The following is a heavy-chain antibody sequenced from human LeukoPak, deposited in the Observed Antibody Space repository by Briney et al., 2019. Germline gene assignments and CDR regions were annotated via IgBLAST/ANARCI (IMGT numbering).Heavy chain of an antibody. CDR2: IYYSGST. V-gene: IGHV4-59*01. D-gene: IGHD2-8*01. CDR3: ARGGYCTNGVCYTRYYYYYMDV. Sequence: SETLSLTCTVSGGSISSYYWSWIRQPPGKGLEWIGYIYYSGSTNYNPSLKSRVTISVDTSKNQFSLKLSSVTAADTAVYYCARGGYCTNGVCYTRYYYYYMDVWGKGTTVTVSS. CDR1: GGSISSYY. J-gene: IGHJ6*03.